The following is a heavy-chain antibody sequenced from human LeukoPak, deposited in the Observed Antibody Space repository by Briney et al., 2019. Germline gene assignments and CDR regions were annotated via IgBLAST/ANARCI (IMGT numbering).Heavy chain of an antibody. CDR1: GFSFSFYW. J-gene: IGHJ4*02. CDR2: IYSGGST. D-gene: IGHD3-22*01. Sequence: GGSLRLSCAASGFSFSFYWMHWVRQAPGKGLEWVSVIYSGGSTYYADSVKGRFTISRDNSKNTLYLQMNSLRAEDTAVYYCASNRLGAYYYDSSGYEYYFDYWGQGTLVTVSS. CDR3: ASNRLGAYYYDSSGYEYYFDY. V-gene: IGHV3-66*01.